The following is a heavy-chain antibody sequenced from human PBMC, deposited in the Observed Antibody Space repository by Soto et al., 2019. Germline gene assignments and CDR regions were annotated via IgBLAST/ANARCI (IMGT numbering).Heavy chain of an antibody. CDR1: GYTFTSHD. Sequence: QVQLVQSGAEVKKPGASVKVSCKASGYTFTSHDINWVRQATGQGLEWMGWMNPNSGNRGYAQKFQGRVTMTRDTSISTAYMELSSLIPEDTAVYYCVRLSLGYCSSTSCSSFDPWGQGTLVTVSS. J-gene: IGHJ5*02. D-gene: IGHD2-2*01. CDR2: MNPNSGNR. CDR3: VRLSLGYCSSTSCSSFDP. V-gene: IGHV1-8*01.